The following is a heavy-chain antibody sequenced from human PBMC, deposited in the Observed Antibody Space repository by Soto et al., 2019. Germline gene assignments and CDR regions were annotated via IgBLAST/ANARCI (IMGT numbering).Heavy chain of an antibody. CDR3: ATNTRTYYYDSSGYTTLGY. CDR2: FDPEDGET. CDR1: GYTLTELS. J-gene: IGHJ4*02. D-gene: IGHD3-22*01. Sequence: ASVKVSCKVSGYTLTELSMHWVRQAPGKGLEWMGGFDPEDGETIYAQKFQGRVTMTEDTSTDTAYMELSSLRSEDTAVYYCATNTRTYYYDSSGYTTLGYWGQGTLVTVSS. V-gene: IGHV1-24*01.